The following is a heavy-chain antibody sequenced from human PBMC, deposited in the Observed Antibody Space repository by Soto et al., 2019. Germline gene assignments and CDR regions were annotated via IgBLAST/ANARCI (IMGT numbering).Heavy chain of an antibody. CDR1: GYTFTSYD. CDR2: MNPNSGNT. V-gene: IGHV1-8*01. J-gene: IGHJ6*02. D-gene: IGHD1-26*01. Sequence: ASVKVSCKASGYTFTSYDINWVRQATGQGLEWMGWMNPNSGNTGYAQKLQGRVTMTRNTSISTAYMELSSLRSEDTAVYYCARGAFIVGAKGYYYGMDVWGQGTTVTVSS. CDR3: ARGAFIVGAKGYYYGMDV.